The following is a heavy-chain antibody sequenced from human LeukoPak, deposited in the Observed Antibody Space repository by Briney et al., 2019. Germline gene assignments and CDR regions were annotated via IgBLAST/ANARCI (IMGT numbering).Heavy chain of an antibody. J-gene: IGHJ4*02. Sequence: SETLSLTCTVSGGSFSTYYWSWIRQPPGKGLEWIGYIYYSGSTDYSPSLKSRVTMSLDTSKNQFSLNLNSVTAADTAVYYCARAVITFGAAVAKGFDCWGQGTLVTVSS. V-gene: IGHV4-59*01. CDR3: ARAVITFGAAVAKGFDC. CDR1: GGSFSTYY. CDR2: IYYSGST. D-gene: IGHD3-16*01.